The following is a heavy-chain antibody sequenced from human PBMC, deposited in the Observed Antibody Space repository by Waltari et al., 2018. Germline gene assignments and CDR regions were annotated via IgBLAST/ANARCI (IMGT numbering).Heavy chain of an antibody. CDR2: IYTSGST. J-gene: IGHJ3*02. CDR1: GGSISRGSYY. V-gene: IGHV4-61*02. D-gene: IGHD3-10*01. Sequence: QVQLQESGPGLVKPSETLSLTCSVSGGSISRGSYYWTWIRQPAGKGLEWIGRIYTSGSTNYNPSLRSRLTISVDTSNNQFSLKLSSVTAADTAVYYCARDPPQLADAFDIWGQGTMVTVSS. CDR3: ARDPPQLADAFDI.